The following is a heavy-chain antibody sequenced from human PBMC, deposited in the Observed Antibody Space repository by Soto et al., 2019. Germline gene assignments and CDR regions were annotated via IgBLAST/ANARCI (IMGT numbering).Heavy chain of an antibody. V-gene: IGHV3-15*01. CDR3: TTGPYYYDSSGYYFPYFDY. D-gene: IGHD3-22*01. CDR1: GFTFSNAW. Sequence: GGSLRLSCAASGFTFSNAWMSWVRQAPGKGLEWVGRIKSKTDGGTTDYAAPVKGKFTISRDDSKNTLYLQMNSLKTEDTAVYYCTTGPYYYDSSGYYFPYFDYWGQGTLVTVSS. CDR2: IKSKTDGGTT. J-gene: IGHJ4*02.